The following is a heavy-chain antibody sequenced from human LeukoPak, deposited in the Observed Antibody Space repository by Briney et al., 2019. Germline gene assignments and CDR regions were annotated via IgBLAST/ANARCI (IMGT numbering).Heavy chain of an antibody. J-gene: IGHJ6*02. CDR2: ISSSSSYI. D-gene: IGHD3-9*01. CDR1: GFTFSSYS. CDR3: ARENHYDILTGYVGYYYYGMDV. Sequence: GGSLRLSCAASGFTFSSYSMNWVRQAPGKGLEWVSSISSSSSYIYYADSVKGRFTISRDNAKNSLYLQMNSLRAEDTAVYYCARENHYDILTGYVGYYYYGMDVWGQGTTVTVSS. V-gene: IGHV3-21*01.